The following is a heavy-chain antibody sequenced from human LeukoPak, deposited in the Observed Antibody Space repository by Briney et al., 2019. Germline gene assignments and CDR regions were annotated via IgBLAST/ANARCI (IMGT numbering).Heavy chain of an antibody. V-gene: IGHV3-74*01. D-gene: IGHD3-9*01. CDR2: IISDVSTT. J-gene: IGHJ4*02. CDR3: ARSTSSEYDIYHFDY. Sequence: PGGSLRLSCAASGFTFSSYWMHSVRQAPGKGLVWVSLIISDVSTTTYTHSVKGRFSISTDKAKNTLYLQMNSLRAEDTAVYYCARSTSSEYDIYHFDYWAQGTLVSV. CDR1: GFTFSSYW.